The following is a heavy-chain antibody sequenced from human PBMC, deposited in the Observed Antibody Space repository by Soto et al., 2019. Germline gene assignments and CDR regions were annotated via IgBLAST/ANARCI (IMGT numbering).Heavy chain of an antibody. J-gene: IGHJ6*02. CDR1: GFTLSSYG. V-gene: IGHV3-30-3*01. CDR3: ARGSFRGLFWELFFRPAMDV. CDR2: ISYDGSNK. Sequence: GGSLRLSCAASGFTLSSYGMHWVRQAPGNGLEWVAVISYDGSNKYYADSVKGRFTISRDNSKNTLYLQMNSLRAEDTAVYYYARGSFRGLFWELFFRPAMDVWGQGTTVTVSS. D-gene: IGHD3-10*02.